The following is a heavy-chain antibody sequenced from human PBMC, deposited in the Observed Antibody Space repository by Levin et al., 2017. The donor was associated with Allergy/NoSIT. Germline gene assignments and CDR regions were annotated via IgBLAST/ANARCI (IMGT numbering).Heavy chain of an antibody. CDR1: GFTFHSYP. V-gene: IGHV3-23*01. Sequence: GGSLRLSCAASGFTFHSYPMTWVRQAPGKGLEWVSAISATAGSTYYEDSVKGRFTITRDNSKNTLHLQMNNLRADDTAVYYCAREAGWGGWSDYWGQGTLVTVSS. CDR2: ISATAGST. J-gene: IGHJ4*02. CDR3: AREAGWGGWSDY. D-gene: IGHD6-19*01.